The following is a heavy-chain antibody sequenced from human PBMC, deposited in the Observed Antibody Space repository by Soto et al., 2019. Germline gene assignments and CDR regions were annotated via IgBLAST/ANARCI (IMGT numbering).Heavy chain of an antibody. Sequence: QVQLQESGPGRVKPSQTLSLTCTVSGGSISSGDYYWSWIRQPPGKGLEWIGYIYYSGSTYYNPSLKSRVTISVDTSKNQFSLKLSSVTAADTAVYYCARDGHDFWSGYQHWFDPWGQGTLVTVSS. V-gene: IGHV4-30-4*01. J-gene: IGHJ5*02. CDR1: GGSISSGDYY. D-gene: IGHD3-3*01. CDR3: ARDGHDFWSGYQHWFDP. CDR2: IYYSGST.